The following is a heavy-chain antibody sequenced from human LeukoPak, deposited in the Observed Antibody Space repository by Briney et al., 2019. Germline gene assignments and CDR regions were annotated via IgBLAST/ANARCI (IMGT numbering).Heavy chain of an antibody. J-gene: IGHJ4*02. V-gene: IGHV3-30*18. CDR2: ISHDGSNK. CDR3: AKPGKRRVVTITDFDY. CDR1: GFTFSYYG. D-gene: IGHD3-22*01. Sequence: GGSLRLSCAASGFTFSYYGMHWVRQAPGRGPEWVAVISHDGSNKYYADSVKGRSTISRDNSKNTLYLQMNSLRPEDTSVYYCAKPGKRRVVTITDFDYWGQGTLVTVSS.